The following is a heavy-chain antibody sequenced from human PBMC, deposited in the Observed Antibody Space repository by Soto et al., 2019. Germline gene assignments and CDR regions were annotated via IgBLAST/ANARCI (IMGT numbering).Heavy chain of an antibody. CDR2: ISYDGSNK. D-gene: IGHD2-8*02. Sequence: QVQLVESGGGVVQPGRSLRLSCAASGFSFSSYAMHWVRQAPDKGLEWVAVISYDGSNKYYADSVKGRFTISRDNSKNTLYLQMNSLRAEDTAVYYCASSSSLQVVTDYWGQGTLVTVSS. CDR1: GFSFSSYA. V-gene: IGHV3-30-3*01. J-gene: IGHJ4*02. CDR3: ASSSSLQVVTDY.